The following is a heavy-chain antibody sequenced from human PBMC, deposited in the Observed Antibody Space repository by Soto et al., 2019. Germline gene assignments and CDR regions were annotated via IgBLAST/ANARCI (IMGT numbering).Heavy chain of an antibody. CDR3: ARLAGYDSSGYSSWFDP. D-gene: IGHD3-22*01. CDR1: GYSFTSYW. J-gene: IGHJ5*02. V-gene: IGHV5-10-1*01. CDR2: IDPSDSYT. Sequence: GESLKISCKGSGYSFTSYWISWVRQVPGKGLEWMGRIDPSDSYTNYSPSFQGHVTISADKSISTAYLQWSSLKASDTAMYYCARLAGYDSSGYSSWFDPWGQGTLVTVSS.